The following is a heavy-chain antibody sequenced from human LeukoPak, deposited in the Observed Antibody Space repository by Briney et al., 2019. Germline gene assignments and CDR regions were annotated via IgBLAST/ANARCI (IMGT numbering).Heavy chain of an antibody. CDR3: TRVLLSGGDY. Sequence: ASVKVSCKASGYTLIDYYLHWVRQAPGQGLEWMGWINPNSGGTKYAQKFQGRVTMTRDTSITTAYMELSRLRSDDTAVYYCTRVLLSGGDYWGQGTLVTVSS. CDR1: GYTLIDYY. D-gene: IGHD6-19*01. J-gene: IGHJ4*02. V-gene: IGHV1-2*02. CDR2: INPNSGGT.